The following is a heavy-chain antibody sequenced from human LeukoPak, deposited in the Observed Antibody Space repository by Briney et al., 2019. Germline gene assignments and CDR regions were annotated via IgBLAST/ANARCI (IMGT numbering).Heavy chain of an antibody. CDR2: ISSSSSYT. CDR3: ARSGYCSSTSCYRWFDP. Sequence: GGSLRLSCAASGFTFSDYYMSWIRQAPGKGLEWVSYISSSSSYTNYADSVKGRFTISRDNAKNSLYLQMNSLRAEDTAVYYCARSGYCSSTSCYRWFDPWGLGTLVTVSS. CDR1: GFTFSDYY. V-gene: IGHV3-11*06. J-gene: IGHJ5*02. D-gene: IGHD2-2*01.